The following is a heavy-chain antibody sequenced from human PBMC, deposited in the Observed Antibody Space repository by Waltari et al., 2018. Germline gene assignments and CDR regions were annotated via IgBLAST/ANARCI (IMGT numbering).Heavy chain of an antibody. V-gene: IGHV3-11*01. CDR2: ISSSGTTI. D-gene: IGHD1-20*01. J-gene: IGHJ4*02. CDR3: ARGITSAFDY. Sequence: QMVESGGGLVWPGGSLTLSCAASGFRFREYYMSGIRQAPGKGLEWVSYISSSGTTILYADSVKGRFTISRDNAKNSLHMEMNNLRAEDTAVYYCARGITSAFDYWGQGSLVTVSS. CDR1: GFRFREYY.